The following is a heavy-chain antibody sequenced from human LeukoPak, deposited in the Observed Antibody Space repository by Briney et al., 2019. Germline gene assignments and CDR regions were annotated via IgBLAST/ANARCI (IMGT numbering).Heavy chain of an antibody. V-gene: IGHV4-59*08. Sequence: SETLSLTCTVSGGSISSYYWSWIRQPPGKGLEWIGYIYYSGSTNYNPSLKSRVTISVDTSKNQFSLKLSSVTAADTAVYYCARRTISDGIVVVPAAIDYWGQGTLVTVSS. CDR3: ARRTISDGIVVVPAAIDY. J-gene: IGHJ4*02. CDR2: IYYSGST. CDR1: GGSISSYY. D-gene: IGHD2-2*02.